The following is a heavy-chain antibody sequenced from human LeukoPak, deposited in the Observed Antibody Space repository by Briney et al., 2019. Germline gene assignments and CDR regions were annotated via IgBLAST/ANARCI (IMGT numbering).Heavy chain of an antibody. Sequence: SETLSLTCTVSGGFISSSSYYWGWIRQPPGKGLEWIGSIYYSGSTYYNPSLKSRVTISVDTSKNQCSLNLSSVTAADTAVYYCARLYYDSSGYYQICYFDYWGQGTLVTVSS. CDR3: ARLYYDSSGYYQICYFDY. CDR1: GGFISSSSYY. V-gene: IGHV4-39*01. J-gene: IGHJ4*02. CDR2: IYYSGST. D-gene: IGHD3-22*01.